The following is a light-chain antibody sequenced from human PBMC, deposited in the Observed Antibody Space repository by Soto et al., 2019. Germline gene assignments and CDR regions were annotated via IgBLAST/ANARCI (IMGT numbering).Light chain of an antibody. CDR3: QQYNSYPWWT. J-gene: IGKJ1*01. CDR1: QSISSW. V-gene: IGKV1-5*03. Sequence: DIQMTHSPSTLSASVGDRVTITCRASQSISSWLAWYQQKPGKAPKLLIYKASSLESGVPSRFSGSGSGTEFTLTISSLQPDDFATYYCQQYNSYPWWTFGHGTKVDIK. CDR2: KAS.